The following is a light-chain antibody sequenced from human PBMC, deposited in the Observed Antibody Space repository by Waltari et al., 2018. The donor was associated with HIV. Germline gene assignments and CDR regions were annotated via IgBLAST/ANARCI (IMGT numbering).Light chain of an antibody. CDR1: SGPVTIGHY. CDR2: DTS. V-gene: IGLV7-46*01. Sequence: QAVVTQAPSLTVSPGGTVTLTCSSSSGPVTIGHYPYWFQQKPGQAPRTLIYDTSSRQSWTPTRFSGSLLGGKAALTLSGALPEDEAEYYCLLSYSGSRPVIFGGGTKLTVL. CDR3: LLSYSGSRPVI. J-gene: IGLJ2*01.